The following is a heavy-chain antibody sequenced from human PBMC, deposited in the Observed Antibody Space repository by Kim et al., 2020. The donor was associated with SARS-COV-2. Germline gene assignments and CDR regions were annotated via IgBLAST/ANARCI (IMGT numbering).Heavy chain of an antibody. CDR3: AKSKGRGYSGYDFNWFDP. D-gene: IGHD5-12*01. J-gene: IGHJ5*02. Sequence: GGSLRLSCAASGFTFSSYAMSWVRQAPGKGLEWVSAISGSGGSTYYADSVKGRFIISRDNSKNTLYLQMNSLRAEDTAVYYCAKSKGRGYSGYDFNWFDPWGQGTLVTVSS. CDR2: ISGSGGST. V-gene: IGHV3-23*01. CDR1: GFTFSSYA.